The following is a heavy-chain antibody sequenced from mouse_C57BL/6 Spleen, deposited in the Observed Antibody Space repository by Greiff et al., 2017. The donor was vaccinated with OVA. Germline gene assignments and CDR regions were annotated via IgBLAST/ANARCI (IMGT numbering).Heavy chain of an antibody. CDR2: IYPGDGDT. V-gene: IGHV1-82*01. D-gene: IGHD1-1*01. CDR3: ARLGDGRSDY. CDR1: GYAFSSSW. J-gene: IGHJ2*01. Sequence: QVQLQQSGPELVKPGASVKISCKASGYAFSSSWMNWVKQRPGKGLEWIGRIYPGDGDTNYNGKFKGKATLTADKSSSTAYMQLSSLTSEDSAVYFCARLGDGRSDYWGQGTTLTVSS.